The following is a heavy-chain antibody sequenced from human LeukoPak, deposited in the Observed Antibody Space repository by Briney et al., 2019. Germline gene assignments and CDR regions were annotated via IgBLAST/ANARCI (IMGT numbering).Heavy chain of an antibody. J-gene: IGHJ6*03. D-gene: IGHD3-10*02. V-gene: IGHV4-59*01. CDR3: ARSMFGRYYYYYCYMDV. CDR2: IYYSGST. CDR1: GGSISSYY. Sequence: SETLSLTCTVSGGSISSYYWSWIRQPPGKGLEWIGYIYYSGSTNYNPSLKSRVTISVDTSKNQFSLKLSSVTAADTAVYYCARSMFGRYYYYYCYMDVWGKGTTVTVSS.